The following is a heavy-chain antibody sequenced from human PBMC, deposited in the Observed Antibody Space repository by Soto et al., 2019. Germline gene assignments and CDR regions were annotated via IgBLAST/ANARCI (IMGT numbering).Heavy chain of an antibody. J-gene: IGHJ6*02. CDR2: IRQDGSEK. Sequence: PGGSLRLSCAASGFTFSSYWMSWVRQAPGKGLEWVANIRQDGSEKYYVDSVKGRFTISRDNAKNSLYLQMNSLRAEDTAVYYCARGPTVTTHYYYYYGMDVSGQGTTVTVSS. D-gene: IGHD4-4*01. CDR3: ARGPTVTTHYYYYYGMDV. CDR1: GFTFSSYW. V-gene: IGHV3-7*04.